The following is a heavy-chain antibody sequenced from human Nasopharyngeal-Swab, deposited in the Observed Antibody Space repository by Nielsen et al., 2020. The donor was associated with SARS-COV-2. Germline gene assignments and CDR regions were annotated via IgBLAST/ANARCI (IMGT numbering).Heavy chain of an antibody. CDR3: ARESVNDAFDI. V-gene: IGHV1-46*01. CDR2: INPSGGST. CDR1: GYTFTSYY. Sequence: ASVKVSCKASGYTFTSYYMNWVRQAPGQGLEWMGIINPSGGSTSYAQKFQGRVTMTRDTSTSTVYMELSSLRSEDTAVYYCARESVNDAFDIWGQGTMVTVSS. J-gene: IGHJ3*02.